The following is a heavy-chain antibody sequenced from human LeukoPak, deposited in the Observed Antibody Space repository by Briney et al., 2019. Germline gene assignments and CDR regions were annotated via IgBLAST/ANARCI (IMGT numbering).Heavy chain of an antibody. V-gene: IGHV4-39*07. Sequence: SGTLSLTCTVSGGSIRSSTDYWGWIRQPPGKELEWIGSIYYSGSTYYNPSLKSRVTISVDTSKNQFSLKLSSVTAADTAVYYCARWGNYAAFDIWGQGTMVTVSS. CDR2: IYYSGST. CDR3: ARWGNYAAFDI. CDR1: GGSIRSSTDY. D-gene: IGHD1-7*01. J-gene: IGHJ3*02.